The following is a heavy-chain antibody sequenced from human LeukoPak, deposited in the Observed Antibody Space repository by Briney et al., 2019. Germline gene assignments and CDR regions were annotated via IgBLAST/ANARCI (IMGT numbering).Heavy chain of an antibody. CDR1: GFTFSSYG. Sequence: GGSLRLSCAASGFTFSSYGMHWVHQAPGKGLEWVAVISYDGSNKYYADSVKGRFTISRDNSKNTLYQQMNSLRAEDTAVYYCAKDGPNSSGWADYYYYMDVWGKGTTVTVSS. D-gene: IGHD6-19*01. J-gene: IGHJ6*03. CDR3: AKDGPNSSGWADYYYYMDV. V-gene: IGHV3-30*18. CDR2: ISYDGSNK.